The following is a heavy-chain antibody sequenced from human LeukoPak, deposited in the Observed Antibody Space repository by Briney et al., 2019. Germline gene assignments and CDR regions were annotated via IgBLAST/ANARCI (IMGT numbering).Heavy chain of an antibody. V-gene: IGHV3-64D*06. D-gene: IGHD4-23*01. CDR3: AKGLLVTSNFDY. CDR1: GFTFSSYA. Sequence: GGSLRLSCSASGFTFSSYAMHWVRQAPGKGLQYVSTISTNGGSTYYTDSVKGRFTLSRDNSKNTVYLQMSSLITEDTAVYYCAKGLLVTSNFDYWGQGTLVTVSS. J-gene: IGHJ4*02. CDR2: ISTNGGST.